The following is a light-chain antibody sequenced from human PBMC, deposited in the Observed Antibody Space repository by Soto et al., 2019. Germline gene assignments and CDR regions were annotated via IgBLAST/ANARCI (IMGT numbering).Light chain of an antibody. CDR1: QSITY. Sequence: IQMTQSPSSLSASVGDRVTITCRASQSITYLNWYQQKPGQAPKLLIYAASSLQSGVPSRFSSSGSGTEFTLTISSLQPDDFATYYCQQYNSYAFGQGTKVDI. J-gene: IGKJ1*01. CDR2: AAS. V-gene: IGKV1-16*01. CDR3: QQYNSYA.